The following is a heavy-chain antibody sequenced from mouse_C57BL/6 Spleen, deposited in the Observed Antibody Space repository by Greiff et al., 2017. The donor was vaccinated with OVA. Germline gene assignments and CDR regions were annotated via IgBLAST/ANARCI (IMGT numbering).Heavy chain of an antibody. V-gene: IGHV5-16*01. CDR2: INYDGSST. D-gene: IGHD1-1*01. CDR3: ARAPYYYGSYFDY. J-gene: IGHJ2*01. Sequence: EVKLVESEGGLVQPGSSMKLSCTASGFTFSDYYMAWVRQVPEKGLEWVANINYDGSSTYYLDSLKSRFIISRDNAKNILYLQMSSLKSEDTATYYCARAPYYYGSYFDYWGQGTTLTVSS. CDR1: GFTFSDYY.